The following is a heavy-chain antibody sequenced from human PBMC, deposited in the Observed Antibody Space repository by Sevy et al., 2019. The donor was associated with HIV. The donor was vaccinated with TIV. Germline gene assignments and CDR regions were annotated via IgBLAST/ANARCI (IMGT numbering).Heavy chain of an antibody. CDR2: IWYDGINK. CDR3: ARWGNSSGIDY. J-gene: IGHJ4*02. V-gene: IGHV3-33*01. CDR1: GFYFG. D-gene: IGHD3-22*01. Sequence: GGSLRLSCTASGFYFGIHWVRQAPGKGLEWVALIWYDGINKDYADSVKGRFTISRDNSKNTVFLQMNSVRAEETGMYYCARWGNSSGIDYWGQGTLVTVSS.